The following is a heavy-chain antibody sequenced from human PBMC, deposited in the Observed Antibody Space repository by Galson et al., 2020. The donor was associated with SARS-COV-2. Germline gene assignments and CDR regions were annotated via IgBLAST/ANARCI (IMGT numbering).Heavy chain of an antibody. J-gene: IGHJ4*02. CDR1: GFTFSSYA. V-gene: IGHV3-23*01. CDR3: AKWRFLAYYGKTDY. CDR2: ISGSGGST. Sequence: GGSLRLSCAASGFTFSSYAMSWVRQAPGKGLEWVSAISGSGGSTYYADSVKGRFTISRDNSKNTLYLQMNSLRAEDTAVYYCAKWRFLAYYGKTDYWGQGTLVTVSS. D-gene: IGHD4-17*01.